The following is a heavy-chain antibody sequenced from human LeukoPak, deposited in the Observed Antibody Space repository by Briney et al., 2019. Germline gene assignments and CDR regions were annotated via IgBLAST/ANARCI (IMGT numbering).Heavy chain of an antibody. V-gene: IGHV3-30*03. CDR1: GFTFSSYG. D-gene: IGHD6-19*01. Sequence: PGRSLRLSCAASGFTFSSYGMHWVRQAPGKGLEWVAVISYDGSNKYYADSVKGRFTISRDNSKNTLYLQMNSLRAEDTAVYYCARDRGAVAATALDYWGQGTLVTVSS. J-gene: IGHJ4*02. CDR2: ISYDGSNK. CDR3: ARDRGAVAATALDY.